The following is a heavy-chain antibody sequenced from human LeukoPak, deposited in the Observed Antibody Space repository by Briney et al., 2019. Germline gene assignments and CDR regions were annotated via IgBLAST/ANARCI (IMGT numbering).Heavy chain of an antibody. J-gene: IGHJ4*02. Sequence: GGSLRLSCAASGFTLDDYAMHWVRQAPGKGLEWVSGISWNSGNIGYADSVKGRFTISRDNAKNSLYLQMNSLRAEDTALYYCARGHYGSGDMNLDCWGQGTPVTVSS. D-gene: IGHD3-10*01. V-gene: IGHV3-9*01. CDR3: ARGHYGSGDMNLDC. CDR2: ISWNSGNI. CDR1: GFTLDDYA.